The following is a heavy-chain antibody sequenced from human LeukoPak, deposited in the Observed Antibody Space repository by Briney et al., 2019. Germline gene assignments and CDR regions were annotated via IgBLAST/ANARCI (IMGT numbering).Heavy chain of an antibody. CDR1: GFTFDDYA. J-gene: IGHJ4*02. CDR2: ISGDGGNT. CDR3: AKDMDTVTGVDY. V-gene: IGHV3-43*02. Sequence: PGGSLRLSCAASGFTFDDYAMHWVRQAPGKGLEWVSLISGDGGNTYYADSVKGRFTISRDNSKNSLHLQMNSLRTEDSALYYCAKDMDTVTGVDYWGQGTLVTVSS. D-gene: IGHD4-17*01.